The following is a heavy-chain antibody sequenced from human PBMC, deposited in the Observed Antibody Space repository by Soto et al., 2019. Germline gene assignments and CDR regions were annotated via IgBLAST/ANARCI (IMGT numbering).Heavy chain of an antibody. CDR3: ARRHYYVSSGYSGDAFDS. V-gene: IGHV5-10-1*01. CDR1: GYSFTSYW. CDR2: IDPSDSYT. J-gene: IGHJ3*02. D-gene: IGHD3-22*01. Sequence: GESLKISCKGSGYSFTSYWISWVRQMPGKGLEWMGRIDPSDSYTNYSPSFQGHVTISADKSISTAYLQWSSLKASDTAMYYCARRHYYVSSGYSGDAFDSWGPGTMVTVSS.